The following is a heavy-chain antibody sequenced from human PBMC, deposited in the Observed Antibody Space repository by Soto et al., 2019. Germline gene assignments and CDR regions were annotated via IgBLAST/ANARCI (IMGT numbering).Heavy chain of an antibody. J-gene: IGHJ4*02. D-gene: IGHD3-22*01. CDR2: ISHDGNYQ. V-gene: IGHV3-30*18. CDR3: AKETDYFSSSGYYVFYC. Sequence: GSLRLSCAASEFTFSNYGIHWVRQAPGKGLEWVAAISHDGNYQNYVDSVKGRFTISRDNSKNMLYLQMNSLRAEDTAVYYCAKETDYFSSSGYYVFYCCGQGTLVTVSS. CDR1: EFTFSNYG.